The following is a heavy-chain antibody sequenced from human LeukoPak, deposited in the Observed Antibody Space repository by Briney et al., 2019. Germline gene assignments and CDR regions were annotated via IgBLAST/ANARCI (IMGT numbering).Heavy chain of an antibody. CDR3: AKGEGGVCSSSSCSTYFGY. CDR2: ISGGGEST. D-gene: IGHD2-15*01. Sequence: PGGSLRLSCAASGXTFSIYAVNWVRQAPGKGLEWVSAISGGGESTYNADSVKGRFIISRDNSKNTLYLQMNSLRAEDTAVYYCAKGEGGVCSSSSCSTYFGYWGQGTLVTVSS. CDR1: GXTFSIYA. J-gene: IGHJ4*02. V-gene: IGHV3-23*01.